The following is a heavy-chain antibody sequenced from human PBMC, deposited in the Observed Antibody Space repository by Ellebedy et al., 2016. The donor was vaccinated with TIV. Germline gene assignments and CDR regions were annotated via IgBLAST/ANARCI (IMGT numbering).Heavy chain of an antibody. V-gene: IGHV2-5*02. D-gene: IGHD1-14*01. J-gene: IGHJ5*01. Sequence: SSPTLVKPTQTLTLTCTFSGLSVTPSRMAVAWIRQPPGKALEWVAIVYWDDDKHYNPPLSSRLTIFRDISKNQVVLTMTNLDPVDTATYYCAHRRAPTDGDWFDSWGQGLRVSVSS. CDR2: VYWDDDK. CDR1: GLSVTPSRMA. CDR3: AHRRAPTDGDWFDS.